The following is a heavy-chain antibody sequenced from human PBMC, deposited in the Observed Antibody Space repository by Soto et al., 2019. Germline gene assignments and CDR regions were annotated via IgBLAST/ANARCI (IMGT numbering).Heavy chain of an antibody. D-gene: IGHD1-20*01. J-gene: IGHJ6*02. V-gene: IGHV3-74*01. CDR3: ARDIIIRRSSYAMDV. CDR2: VNIDGTTT. CDR1: GFTVDTYW. Sequence: QLGGSLRLSCAASGFTVDTYWMHWVRQAPGKGLEWVSRVNIDGTTTFYADSVKGRFTISRDIAKNTLYLQMDSLRAEDTAHYYCARDIIIRRSSYAMDVWGQGTTVTVSS.